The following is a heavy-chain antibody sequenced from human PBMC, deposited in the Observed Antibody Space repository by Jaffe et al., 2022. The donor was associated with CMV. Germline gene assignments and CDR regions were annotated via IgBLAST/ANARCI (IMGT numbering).Heavy chain of an antibody. V-gene: IGHV3-23*01. CDR2: ISVRGGTT. CDR1: GFTFNKYA. CDR3: AAPPRPYDASIYYYYYAVDA. Sequence: EIQLLESGGGLVQPGGSLRLSCVASGFTFNKYAMTWVRQAPGRGLEWVSAISVRGGTTYYADSVKGRFTISRDDFQNTLYLQMNSLRADDTAVYYCAAPPRPYDASIYYYYYAVDARGQGTSVTVSS. D-gene: IGHD3-3*01. J-gene: IGHJ6*02.